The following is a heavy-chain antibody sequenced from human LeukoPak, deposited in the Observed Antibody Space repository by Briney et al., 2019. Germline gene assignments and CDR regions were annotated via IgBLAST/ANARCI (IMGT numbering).Heavy chain of an antibody. CDR2: IHIGGST. Sequence: SETLSLTCTVSGGSISSSAYHWGWIRQPPGKGLEWIGSIHIGGSTYYNPSLKSRVTIAVDKSKNQFSLKLSSVTAADTAVYYCARASHDYGDYSHFDYWGQGTLVTVSS. J-gene: IGHJ4*02. V-gene: IGHV4-39*07. CDR3: ARASHDYGDYSHFDY. CDR1: GGSISSSAYH. D-gene: IGHD4-17*01.